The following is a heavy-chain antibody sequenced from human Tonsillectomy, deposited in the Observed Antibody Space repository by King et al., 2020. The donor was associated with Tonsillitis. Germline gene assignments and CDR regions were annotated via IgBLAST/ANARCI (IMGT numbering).Heavy chain of an antibody. Sequence: VQLVESGGGVVQPGRSLRLSCAASGSTFSSYAMHWVRQAPGKGLEWVALISYDGSNRYYADSVKGRFTISRDTSNKTLYLQMNSLRGEDTAVYYCARPFYDFWSGYGAYHYMDVWGKGATVTVSS. CDR3: ARPFYDFWSGYGAYHYMDV. V-gene: IGHV3-30*03. CDR1: GSTFSSYA. D-gene: IGHD3-3*01. J-gene: IGHJ6*03. CDR2: ISYDGSNR.